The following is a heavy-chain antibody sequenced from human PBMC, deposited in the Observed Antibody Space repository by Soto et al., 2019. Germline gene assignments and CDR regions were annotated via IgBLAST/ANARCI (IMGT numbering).Heavy chain of an antibody. CDR1: GYTFTSYG. CDR2: ISAYNGNT. D-gene: IGHD6-13*01. CDR3: ARGEYSSSWYGVVGFDY. Sequence: GASVKVSCKASGYTFTSYGISWVRQAPGQGLEWMGWISAYNGNTNYAQKLQGRVTMTTDTSTSTAYMELRSLRSDDTAVYYCARGEYSSSWYGVVGFDYWGQGTLVTVYS. J-gene: IGHJ4*02. V-gene: IGHV1-18*01.